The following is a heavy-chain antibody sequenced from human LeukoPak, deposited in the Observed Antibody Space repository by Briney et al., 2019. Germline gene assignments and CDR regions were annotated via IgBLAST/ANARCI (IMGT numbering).Heavy chain of an antibody. V-gene: IGHV4-59*08. D-gene: IGHD1-1*01. CDR2: IYYSGST. CDR3: ARHGRGTADAEGAFDI. CDR1: GGSISSYY. J-gene: IGHJ3*02. Sequence: PSETLSLTCTVSGGSISSYYWSWIRQPPGKGLEWIGYIYYSGSTNYNPSLKSRVTISVDTSKNQFSLKLSSVTAADTAVYYCARHGRGTADAEGAFDIWGQGTMVTVSS.